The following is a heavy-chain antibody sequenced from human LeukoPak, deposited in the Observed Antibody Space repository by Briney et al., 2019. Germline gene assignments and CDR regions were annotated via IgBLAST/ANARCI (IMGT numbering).Heavy chain of an antibody. V-gene: IGHV4-39*01. J-gene: IGHJ4*02. CDR2: IYYSGST. CDR1: GGSISSSRDY. Sequence: PSETLSLTCIVSGGSISSSRDYWAWIRQPPGKGLEWIANIYYSGSTYYNPSLKSRVTISVDTSKNQFSLKLSSVTAADTAVYYCARRTETFTDYWGQGTLVTVSS. D-gene: IGHD2-2*01. CDR3: ARRTETFTDY.